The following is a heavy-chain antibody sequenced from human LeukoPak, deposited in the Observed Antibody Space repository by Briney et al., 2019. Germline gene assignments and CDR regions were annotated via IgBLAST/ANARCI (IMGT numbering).Heavy chain of an antibody. D-gene: IGHD1-1*01. CDR3: AASQSNAWHNLDY. J-gene: IGHJ4*02. CDR1: GFTFNTYA. V-gene: IGHV3-30*04. CDR2: ISYDGRNK. Sequence: GGSLRLSCAASGFTFNTYAMHWVRRAPGKGLEWVAVISYDGRNKYSADSVKGRFTISRDNSKNTLYLQMNGLRTEDTAVYYCAASQSNAWHNLDYWGQGILVTVSS.